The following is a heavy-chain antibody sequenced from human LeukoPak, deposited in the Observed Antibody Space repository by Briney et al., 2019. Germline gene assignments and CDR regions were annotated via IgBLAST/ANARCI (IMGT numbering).Heavy chain of an antibody. J-gene: IGHJ4*02. V-gene: IGHV1-69*01. CDR2: IIPIFGTA. Sequence: ASVKVSCKASGGTFSSYAISWVRQAPGQGLEWMGGIIPIFGTANYAQKFQGRVTITADESTSTAYMELSSLRSEDTAVYYCALLPDSSGSQGDYWGQGTLVTVSS. CDR1: GGTFSSYA. CDR3: ALLPDSSGSQGDY. D-gene: IGHD3-22*01.